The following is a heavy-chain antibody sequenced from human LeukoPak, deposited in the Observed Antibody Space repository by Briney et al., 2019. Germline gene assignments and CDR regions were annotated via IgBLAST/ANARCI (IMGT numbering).Heavy chain of an antibody. J-gene: IGHJ4*02. CDR1: GFTFSSYG. V-gene: IGHV3-30*18. CDR3: AKDDRREYYYGSGSYYPLFDY. Sequence: PGGSLRLSCAASGFTFSSYGMHWVRQAPGKGRGWLAVISYDGGNKYYADSGKGRFTISRDNSKNTLYLQMNSLRAEDTAVYYCAKDDRREYYYGSGSYYPLFDYWGQGTLVSVSS. D-gene: IGHD3-10*01. CDR2: ISYDGGNK.